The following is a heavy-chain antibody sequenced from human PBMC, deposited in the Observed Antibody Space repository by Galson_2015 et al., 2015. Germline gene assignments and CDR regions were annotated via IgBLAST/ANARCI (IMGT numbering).Heavy chain of an antibody. Sequence: QSGAEVKKPGESLKISCKGSGYNFSKYWIGWVRQMPGKGLEWMGIIYPGESDARYSPSFQGQVTISADKSISTAYLQWSSLKASDTAMYYCARQDIVVRYSDLWGRGTLVTVSS. D-gene: IGHD2-2*01. CDR3: ARQDIVVRYSDL. J-gene: IGHJ2*01. CDR1: GYNFSKYW. V-gene: IGHV5-51*01. CDR2: IYPGESDA.